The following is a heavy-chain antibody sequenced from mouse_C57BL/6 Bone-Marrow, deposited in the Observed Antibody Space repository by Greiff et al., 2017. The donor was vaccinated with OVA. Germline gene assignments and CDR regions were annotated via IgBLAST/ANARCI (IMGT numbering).Heavy chain of an antibody. CDR1: GFSLTSYG. CDR3: ARQEGGYGSPSWYCDV. Sequence: QVQLKESGPGLVAPSQSLSITCTVSGFSLTSYGVHWVRQPPGKGLEWLVVIWSDGSTTYNSALKSRLSISKDNSKSQVFLKMNSLQTDDTAMYYCARQEGGYGSPSWYCDVWGTGTTVTVSS. CDR2: IWSDGST. V-gene: IGHV2-6-1*01. J-gene: IGHJ1*03. D-gene: IGHD1-1*01.